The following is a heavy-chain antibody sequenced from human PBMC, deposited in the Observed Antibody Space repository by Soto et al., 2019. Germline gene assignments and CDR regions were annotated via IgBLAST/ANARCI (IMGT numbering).Heavy chain of an antibody. CDR3: ATYYEVVADRNY. V-gene: IGHV3-23*01. CDR1: GFTFSSYA. Sequence: EVQLLESGGGLVQPGGSLRLSCAASGFTFSSYAMSWVRQAPGKGLEWVSVISGSGGSTYYADSVKGRFTISRDNSKNTLYLQMNSLRAEDTAVYYCATYYEVVADRNYWGQGTLVTVSS. CDR2: ISGSGGST. J-gene: IGHJ4*02. D-gene: IGHD2-15*01.